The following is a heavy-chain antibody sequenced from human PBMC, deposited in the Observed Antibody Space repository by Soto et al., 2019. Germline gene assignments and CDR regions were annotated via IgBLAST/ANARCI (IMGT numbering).Heavy chain of an antibody. V-gene: IGHV3-7*01. J-gene: IGHJ4*02. CDR3: ARDCSRTRCHNY. CDR1: GFTFSSYW. CDR2: INTDGSEK. D-gene: IGHD2-2*02. Sequence: EVQLVESGGGLVQPGGSLRLSCEASGFTFSSYWMSWVRQAPGKGLEWVANINTDGSEKYHVDSLKGRFTISRDNAKNSRYLQMNSLRDEDTAVYYCARDCSRTRCHNYWGQGTLVTVTS.